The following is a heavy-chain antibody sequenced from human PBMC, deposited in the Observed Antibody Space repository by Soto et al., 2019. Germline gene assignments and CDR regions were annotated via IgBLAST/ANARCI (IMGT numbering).Heavy chain of an antibody. D-gene: IGHD2-2*01. CDR3: AKGVPAATRYFQH. CDR1: GFSFSSYW. Sequence: VQLVESGGGLVQPGGSLRLSCAASGFSFSSYWMHWVRHAPGKGLAWVSRINSDGSSATYADSVKGRFTISRYNAKNTLYLQMNSLTREDTAVSYCAKGVPAATRYFQHWGQGTLLTVSS. CDR2: INSDGSSA. V-gene: IGHV3-74*01. J-gene: IGHJ1*01.